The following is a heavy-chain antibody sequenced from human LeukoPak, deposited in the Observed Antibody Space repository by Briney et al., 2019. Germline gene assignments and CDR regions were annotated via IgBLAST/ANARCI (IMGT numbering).Heavy chain of an antibody. CDR2: INPNTGDT. CDR1: GYTFTSYD. V-gene: IGHV1-2*02. CDR3: ARDCRIAAAGTLPDY. J-gene: IGHJ4*02. Sequence: GASVKVSCKASGYTFTSYDIHWVRQAPGQGLECLGWINPNTGDTNYAQKFQGRVTLTRDTSINTAYMELSRLRSDDTAVYYCARDCRIAAAGTLPDYWGQGTLVPVSS. D-gene: IGHD6-13*01.